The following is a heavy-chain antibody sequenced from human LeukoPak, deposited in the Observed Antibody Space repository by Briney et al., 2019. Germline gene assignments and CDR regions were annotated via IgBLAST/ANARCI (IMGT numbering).Heavy chain of an antibody. J-gene: IGHJ3*02. V-gene: IGHV4-4*07. CDR1: GGSISSYY. Sequence: SSETLSLTCTVSGGSISSYYWSWIRQPAGKGLEWIGRIYTNGSTNYNPSLKSRVTMSVDTSKNQFSLKLSSVTAADTAVYYCARDVVTGYDSHGAFDIWGQGTMVTVSS. CDR3: ARDVVTGYDSHGAFDI. CDR2: IYTNGST. D-gene: IGHD5-12*01.